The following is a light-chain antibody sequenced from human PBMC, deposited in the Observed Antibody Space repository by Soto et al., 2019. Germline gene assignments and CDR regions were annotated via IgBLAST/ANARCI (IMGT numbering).Light chain of an antibody. CDR1: QGISNW. V-gene: IGKV1-12*01. Sequence: DIQMTQSPSSVSASVGDRVSITCRASQGISNWLAWYQQKPGRAPKLLIYTGSSLQSGVPSRFSGTGSGTDFTLTISGRRPEDVATFYCQQANSFPLSFGGGTKVEIK. CDR2: TGS. CDR3: QQANSFPLS. J-gene: IGKJ4*01.